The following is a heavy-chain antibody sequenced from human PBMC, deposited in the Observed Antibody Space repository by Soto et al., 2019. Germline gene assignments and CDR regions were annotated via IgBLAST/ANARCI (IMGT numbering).Heavy chain of an antibody. J-gene: IGHJ4*02. Sequence: EVHLVEAGGGLVKPGESLTLSCEASGFTFGSFTLNWVRQAPGKGLEWVSSISSSSAYIYYAESVKGRFTISRDNARSTLYLQMNRLRPVDTPVYLCARDGLTFGGVWGQGTRVAVSS. V-gene: IGHV3-21*06. CDR1: GFTFGSFT. CDR2: ISSSSAYI. CDR3: ARDGLTFGGV. D-gene: IGHD3-16*01.